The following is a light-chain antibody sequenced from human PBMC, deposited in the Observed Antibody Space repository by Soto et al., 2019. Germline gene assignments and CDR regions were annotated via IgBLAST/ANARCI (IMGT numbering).Light chain of an antibody. J-gene: IGLJ1*01. V-gene: IGLV2-23*02. CDR2: EVS. Sequence: QSVLTQPASVSGSPGQSITISCTGTSSDIGSYTLVSWYQQHPGKAPKLLICEVSKRPSGVSSRFSGSRSGNTASLTISGLQAEDEADYFCCSYAGSVTYVFGTGTKVTVL. CDR1: SSDIGSYTL. CDR3: CSYAGSVTYV.